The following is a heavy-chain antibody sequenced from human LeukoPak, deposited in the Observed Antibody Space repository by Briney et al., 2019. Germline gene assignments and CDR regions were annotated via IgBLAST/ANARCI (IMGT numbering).Heavy chain of an antibody. J-gene: IGHJ4*02. CDR3: ARRVGATGGDY. CDR1: EFTFSSYG. CDR2: ISSSSSYI. V-gene: IGHV3-21*01. Sequence: GGSLSLSCAASEFTFSSYGMHWVRQAPGKGLEWVSSISSSSSYIYYADSVKVRFTISRGNAKNSLYLQMNSLRAEDTAVYYCARRVGATGGDYWGQGALVTVSS. D-gene: IGHD1-26*01.